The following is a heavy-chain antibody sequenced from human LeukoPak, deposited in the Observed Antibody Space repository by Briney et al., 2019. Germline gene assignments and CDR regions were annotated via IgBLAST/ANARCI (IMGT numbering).Heavy chain of an antibody. V-gene: IGHV3-30-3*01. CDR3: ARGGAYRVYYHTMDV. J-gene: IGHJ6*02. D-gene: IGHD4-17*01. Sequence: GRSLRLSCAASGFTFSNYAMQWVRQAPGKGLEWVAVISYDGINEYYADSVKGRFTISRDNSKNTLYLQMNSLRPEDTAVFYCARGGAYRVYYHTMDVWGQGTTVTVSS. CDR1: GFTFSNYA. CDR2: ISYDGINE.